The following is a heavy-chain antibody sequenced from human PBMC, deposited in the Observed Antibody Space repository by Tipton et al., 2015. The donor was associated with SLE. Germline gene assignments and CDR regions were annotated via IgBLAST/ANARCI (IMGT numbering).Heavy chain of an antibody. CDR1: GFTFSSYA. CDR2: ISYDGSNK. J-gene: IGHJ4*02. Sequence: SLRLSCAASGFTFSSYAMHWVRQAPGKGLEWVAVISYDGSNKYYADSVKSRFTISRDNSKNTLYLQMNSLRAEDTAVYYCARGATVTPFGLDEVYWGQGTLVTVSS. D-gene: IGHD4-17*01. V-gene: IGHV3-30*04. CDR3: ARGATVTPFGLDEVY.